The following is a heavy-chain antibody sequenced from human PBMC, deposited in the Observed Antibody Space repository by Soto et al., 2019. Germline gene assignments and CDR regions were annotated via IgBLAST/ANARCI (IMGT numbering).Heavy chain of an antibody. V-gene: IGHV3-9*01. CDR3: AKDLGGGQLGPSFDY. CDR1: GFTFDDYA. J-gene: IGHJ4*02. Sequence: EVQLVESGGGLVQPGRSLRLSCAASGFTFDDYAMHWVRQAPGKGLEWVSGISWNSGSIGYADSVKGRFTISRDNAKNSLYPEMNSLGAEDTALYYCAKDLGGGQLGPSFDYWGQGTLVTVSS. D-gene: IGHD6-6*01. CDR2: ISWNSGSI.